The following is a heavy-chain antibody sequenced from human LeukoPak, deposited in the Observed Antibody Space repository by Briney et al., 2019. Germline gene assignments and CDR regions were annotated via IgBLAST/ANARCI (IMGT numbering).Heavy chain of an antibody. CDR1: GGSFSGYY. Sequence: PSETLSLTCAVYGGSFSGYYWSWIRQPPGKGLEWIGEINHSGSTNYNPSLKSRVTISVDTSKNQFSLKLSSVTAADTAVYYCARQVRGVTNNWFDPWGQGTLVTVSS. CDR3: ARQVRGVTNNWFDP. V-gene: IGHV4-34*01. D-gene: IGHD3-10*01. J-gene: IGHJ5*02. CDR2: INHSGST.